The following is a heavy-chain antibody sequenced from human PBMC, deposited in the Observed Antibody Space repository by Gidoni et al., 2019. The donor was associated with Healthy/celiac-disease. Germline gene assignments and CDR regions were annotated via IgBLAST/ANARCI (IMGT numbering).Heavy chain of an antibody. J-gene: IGHJ4*02. CDR1: GGSISSSSYY. V-gene: IGHV4-39*01. D-gene: IGHD6-19*01. Sequence: QLQLQESGPGLVKPSEPLPLTCTVSGGSISSSSYYWGWIRQPPGKGLEWIGSIYYSGSTYYNPSLKSRVTISVDTSKNQFSLKLSSVTAADTAVYYCARREIIAVAGFDYWGQGTLVTVSS. CDR2: IYYSGST. CDR3: ARREIIAVAGFDY.